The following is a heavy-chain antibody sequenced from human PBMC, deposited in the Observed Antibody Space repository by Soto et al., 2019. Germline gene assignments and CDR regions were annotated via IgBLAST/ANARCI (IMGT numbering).Heavy chain of an antibody. CDR3: ASLWFGELFDWFDP. J-gene: IGHJ5*02. CDR1: GGSISSSNW. CDR2: IYHSGST. D-gene: IGHD3-10*01. V-gene: IGHV4-4*02. Sequence: SDTLYITCAVSGGSISSSNWWSWVRQPPGKGLEWIGEIYHSGSTNYNPSLKSRVTISVDKSKNQFSLKLSSVTAADTAVYYCASLWFGELFDWFDPWGQGTLVTVPS.